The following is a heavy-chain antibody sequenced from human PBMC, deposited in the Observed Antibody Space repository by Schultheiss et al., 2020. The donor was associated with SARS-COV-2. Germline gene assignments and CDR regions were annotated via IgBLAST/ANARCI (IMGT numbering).Heavy chain of an antibody. J-gene: IGHJ4*02. CDR3: ARVLAVATGGVYFDY. CDR1: GDSVSSNSAA. D-gene: IGHD6-19*01. Sequence: SETLSLTCAISGDSVSSNSAAWNWIRQSPSRGLEWLGRTYYRSKWYNDYAVSVKSRITINPDTSKNQFSLQLNSVTPEDTAVYYCARVLAVATGGVYFDYWGQGTLVTVSS. V-gene: IGHV6-1*01. CDR2: TYYRSKWYN.